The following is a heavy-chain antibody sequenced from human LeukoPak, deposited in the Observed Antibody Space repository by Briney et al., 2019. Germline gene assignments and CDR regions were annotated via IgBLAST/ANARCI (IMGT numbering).Heavy chain of an antibody. J-gene: IGHJ4*02. D-gene: IGHD2-15*01. CDR2: ISSSSSYI. CDR1: GFTFSSCS. V-gene: IGHV3-21*01. Sequence: PGGSLRLSCAASGFTFSSCSMNWVRQAPGKGLEWVSSISSSSSYIYYADSVKGRFTISRDNAKNSLYLQMNSLRAEDTAVYYCAREHDIVVVVAAQIDPRPIDYWGQGTLVTVSS. CDR3: AREHDIVVVVAAQIDPRPIDY.